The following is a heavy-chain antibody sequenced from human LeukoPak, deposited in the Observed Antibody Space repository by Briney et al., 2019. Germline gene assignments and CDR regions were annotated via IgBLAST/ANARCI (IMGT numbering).Heavy chain of an antibody. Sequence: PGGSLRLSCAASGFTFSSYSMNWVRQAPGKGLEWVSSISSSSSYIYYADSVKGRFTISRDNAKNSLYLQMNSLRAEDTAVYYCARDQGDRLYYYYGMDVWGQGTTVTVSS. J-gene: IGHJ6*02. CDR1: GFTFSSYS. V-gene: IGHV3-21*01. CDR2: ISSSSSYI. CDR3: ARDQGDRLYYYYGMDV. D-gene: IGHD3-10*01.